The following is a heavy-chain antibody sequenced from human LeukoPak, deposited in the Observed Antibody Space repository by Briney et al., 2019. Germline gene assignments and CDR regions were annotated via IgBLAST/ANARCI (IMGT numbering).Heavy chain of an antibody. CDR1: GFTFSTYS. Sequence: GGSLRLSCAASGFTFSTYSMNWVRQAPGKGLEWVSYISSSSSTIYYADSVKGRFTISRDNAKNSLYLQMNSLRAEDTALYYCAKALYSYGLDYWGQGTLVTVSS. CDR2: ISSSSSTI. V-gene: IGHV3-48*04. D-gene: IGHD5-18*01. CDR3: AKALYSYGLDY. J-gene: IGHJ4*02.